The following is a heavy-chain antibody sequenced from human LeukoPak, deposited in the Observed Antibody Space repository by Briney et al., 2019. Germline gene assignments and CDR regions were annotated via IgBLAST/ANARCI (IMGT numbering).Heavy chain of an antibody. Sequence: SVKVSCKASGGTFNNYTLSWVRQAPGQGLEWMGRIVPILGIANYAQKFQGRVTITADKYTRTAYMELSSLRSEDTAVYYCARSEGLSSDPPPFHYWGQGTLVTVSS. CDR1: GGTFNNYT. V-gene: IGHV1-69*02. CDR3: ARSEGLSSDPPPFHY. D-gene: IGHD3-22*01. J-gene: IGHJ4*02. CDR2: IVPILGIA.